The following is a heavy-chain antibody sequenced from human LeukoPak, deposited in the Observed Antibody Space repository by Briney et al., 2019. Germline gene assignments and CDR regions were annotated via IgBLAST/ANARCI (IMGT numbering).Heavy chain of an antibody. V-gene: IGHV4-59*08. Sequence: PSETLSLTCTVSGGSISPYYWSWIRQPPGKGLEWIGYIYYSGSTNYNPSLKSRVTISVDTSKNQFSLKLISVTAADTAVYYCARHGGGGERYPRVFDYWGRGTLVTVSS. J-gene: IGHJ4*02. CDR2: IYYSGST. D-gene: IGHD1-26*01. CDR1: GGSISPYY. CDR3: ARHGGGGERYPRVFDY.